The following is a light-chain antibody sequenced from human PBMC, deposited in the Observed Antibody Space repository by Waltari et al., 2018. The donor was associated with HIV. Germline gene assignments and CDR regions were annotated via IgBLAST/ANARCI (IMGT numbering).Light chain of an antibody. CDR2: DVS. Sequence: QSTLTQPASVSGSPGQSVTISCTVISSDIYVYKYFSWYQQHPGKAPKLLIYDVSNRPSGVSHRFSGSKSANTASLTISGLQAEDEADYYCSSYTTTSTLYVFGTGTKVTV. CDR3: SSYTTTSTLYV. V-gene: IGLV2-14*03. J-gene: IGLJ1*01. CDR1: SSDIYVYKY.